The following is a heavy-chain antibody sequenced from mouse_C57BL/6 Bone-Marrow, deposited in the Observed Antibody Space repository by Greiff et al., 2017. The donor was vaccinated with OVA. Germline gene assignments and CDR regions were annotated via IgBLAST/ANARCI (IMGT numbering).Heavy chain of an antibody. CDR1: GYTFTDYY. CDR3: ARSPLYYPYELDY. J-gene: IGHJ4*01. Sequence: EVKLQQSGPELVKPGASVKISCKASGYTFTDYYMNWVKQSHGKSLEWIGDINPNNGGTSYNQKFKGKATLTVDKSSSTAYMELRSLTSEDSAVYYCARSPLYYPYELDYWGQGTSVTVSS. CDR2: INPNNGGT. D-gene: IGHD2-1*01. V-gene: IGHV1-26*01.